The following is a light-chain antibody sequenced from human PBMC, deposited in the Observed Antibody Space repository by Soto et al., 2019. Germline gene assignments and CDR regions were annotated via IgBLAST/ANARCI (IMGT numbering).Light chain of an antibody. CDR3: SSYAGSSNV. J-gene: IGLJ1*01. V-gene: IGLV2-8*01. CDR2: EVN. Sequence: LTQPRSASGSRGQSDGISCTGTRSDVGGYNYVSWYQQHPGKAPKLMIYEVNKRPSGVPDRFSGSKSGNTASLTVSGLQAEDEADYYCSSYAGSSNVFGTGTKVTVL. CDR1: RSDVGGYNY.